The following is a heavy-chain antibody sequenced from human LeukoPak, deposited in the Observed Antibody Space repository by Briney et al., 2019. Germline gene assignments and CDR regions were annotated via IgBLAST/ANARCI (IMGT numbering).Heavy chain of an antibody. CDR1: GFTFSSYA. J-gene: IGHJ4*02. CDR2: ISYDGSNK. D-gene: IGHD5-12*01. V-gene: IGHV3-30-3*01. CDR3: ARDFEWLRSGYFDY. Sequence: PGRSLRLSCAASGFTFSSYAMHWVRQAPGKGLEWVAVISYDGSNKYSADSVKGRFTISRDNSKNTLYLQMNSLRAEDTAVYYCARDFEWLRSGYFDYWGQGTLVTVSS.